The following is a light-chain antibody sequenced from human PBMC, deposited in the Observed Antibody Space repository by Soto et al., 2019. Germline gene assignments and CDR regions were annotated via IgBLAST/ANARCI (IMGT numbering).Light chain of an antibody. CDR3: QHYDNSPPSVT. CDR2: GAS. J-gene: IGKJ3*01. CDR1: QSVSSDY. V-gene: IGKV3-20*01. Sequence: EIVLTQSPDTLSLSRGERATLSCRASQSVSSDYLVWYQQKPGQAPRLLIYGASRRATGIPDRFSGSGSGTDFILTISRLEPEDFAVYYCQHYDNSPPSVTFGPGTKVDIK.